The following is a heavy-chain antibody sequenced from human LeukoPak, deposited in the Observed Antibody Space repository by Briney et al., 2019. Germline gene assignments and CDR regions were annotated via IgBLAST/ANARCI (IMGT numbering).Heavy chain of an antibody. J-gene: IGHJ4*02. D-gene: IGHD2-2*01. V-gene: IGHV1-18*01. CDR2: ISAYNGNT. CDR3: ARDCVSTSCSDY. Sequence: ASVKVSCKTSGYSFPSSGITWVRQAPGQGLEWMGWISAYNGNTKYAQKLQGRVTMTTDTSTSTAYMELRSLRSDDTAVYYCARDCVSTSCSDYWGQGTLVTVSS. CDR1: GYSFPSSG.